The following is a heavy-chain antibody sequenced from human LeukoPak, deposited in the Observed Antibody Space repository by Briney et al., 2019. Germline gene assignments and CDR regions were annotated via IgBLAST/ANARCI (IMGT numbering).Heavy chain of an antibody. CDR3: ARDVSYNSLDY. CDR1: GFTLSNAW. CDR2: IWYDGSKK. J-gene: IGHJ4*02. V-gene: IGHV3-33*08. D-gene: IGHD6-13*01. Sequence: PGGSLRLSCAAPGFTLSNAWMSWVRQAPGKGLEWVAVIWYDGSKKYYADSVKGRSTISRDNSKNTLYLEMNSLRAEDTAVYYCARDVSYNSLDYWGQGTLVTVSS.